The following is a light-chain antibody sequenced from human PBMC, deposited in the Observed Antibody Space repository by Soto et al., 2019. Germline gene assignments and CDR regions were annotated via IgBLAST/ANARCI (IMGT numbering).Light chain of an antibody. V-gene: IGKV1-5*01. CDR2: DAS. CDR3: QQYNSYSLT. J-gene: IGKJ4*01. Sequence: DIKMTQSPSTLSASLGDRVTITCRASQSISSWLAWYQQKPGKAPKLLIYDASSLESGVPSRFSGSGSGTEFTLTISSLQPDDFGTYYCQQYNSYSLTFGGGTKVVIK. CDR1: QSISSW.